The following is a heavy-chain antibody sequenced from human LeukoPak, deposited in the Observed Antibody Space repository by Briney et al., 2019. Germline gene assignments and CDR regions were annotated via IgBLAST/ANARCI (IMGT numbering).Heavy chain of an antibody. CDR3: ARGEGEMATVYFDY. D-gene: IGHD5-24*01. CDR2: IYSGGST. V-gene: IGHV3-53*01. Sequence: GGSLRLSCAASGFTVSSNYISWVRQAPGKGLEWVSVIYSGGSTYYADSVKGRFTISRDNSKNTLYLQMNSLRAEDTAVYYCARGEGEMATVYFDYWGQGTLVTVSS. J-gene: IGHJ4*02. CDR1: GFTVSSNY.